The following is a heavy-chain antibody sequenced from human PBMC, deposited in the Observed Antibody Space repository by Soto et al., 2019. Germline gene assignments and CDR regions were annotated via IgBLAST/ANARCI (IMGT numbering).Heavy chain of an antibody. D-gene: IGHD2-15*01. J-gene: IGHJ6*03. CDR1: GFTFSSYV. CDR3: AKDTGVVVDNYYMDV. V-gene: IGHV3-23*01. CDR2: ISGSGGST. Sequence: EVQLLESGGGLVQPGGSLRLSCAASGFTFSSYVMSWVRQAPGKGLEWVSAISGSGGSTYYADSVKGRFTISRDNSKNTLYLQMNSLRAEDTAVYYCAKDTGVVVDNYYMDVWGKGTTVTVSS.